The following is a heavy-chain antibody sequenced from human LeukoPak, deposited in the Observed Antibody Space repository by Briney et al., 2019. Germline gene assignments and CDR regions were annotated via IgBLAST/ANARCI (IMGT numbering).Heavy chain of an antibody. CDR3: ARSVYGDFDAFDI. Sequence: SETLSLPCTVSGGSIGSYYWSWLRQPPGKGLEWLGHIYYSGATTNNPSLESRVTMSVDTSQNHFSLHLSSVTAADTAVYYCARSVYGDFDAFDIWGQGTMVTVSS. D-gene: IGHD4-17*01. CDR2: IYYSGAT. CDR1: GGSIGSYY. V-gene: IGHV4-59*01. J-gene: IGHJ3*02.